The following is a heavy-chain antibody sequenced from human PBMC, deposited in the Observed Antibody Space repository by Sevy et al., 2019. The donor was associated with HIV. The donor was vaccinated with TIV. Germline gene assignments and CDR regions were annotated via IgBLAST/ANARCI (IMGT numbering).Heavy chain of an antibody. CDR2: FDPEDGRT. Sequence: ASVKVSCKLSGYTLTDFSMHWVRQAPGEGLEWVASFDPEDGRTIYAQKFQGRVTMTEDTSTDTAYMELNSLRADGTAVYYCATIKDYYDSSGYPFDYWGQGTQVTVSS. D-gene: IGHD3-22*01. J-gene: IGHJ4*02. CDR1: GYTLTDFS. CDR3: ATIKDYYDSSGYPFDY. V-gene: IGHV1-24*01.